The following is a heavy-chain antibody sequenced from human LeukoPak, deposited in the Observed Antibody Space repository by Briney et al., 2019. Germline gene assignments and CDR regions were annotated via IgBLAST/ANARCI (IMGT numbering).Heavy chain of an antibody. J-gene: IGHJ3*02. V-gene: IGHV4-31*11. CDR3: ASLVAGTHAFDI. CDR2: IYYSGST. D-gene: IGHD6-19*01. CDR1: GGSFSGYY. Sequence: SETLSLTCAVYGGSFSGYYWSWIRQHPGKGLEWIGYIYYSGSTYYNPSLKSRVTISVDTSKNQFSLKLSPVTAADTAVYYCASLVAGTHAFDIWGQGTMVTVSS.